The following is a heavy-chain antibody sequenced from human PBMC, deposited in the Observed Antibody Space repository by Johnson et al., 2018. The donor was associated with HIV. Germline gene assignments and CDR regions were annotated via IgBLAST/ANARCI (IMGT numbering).Heavy chain of an antibody. J-gene: IGHJ3*02. Sequence: MLLVESGGGLVQPGGSLRLSCAASGFTVSSNYMSWVRQAPGKGLEWVSTFYSGDSTYYADSVKGRFTIHRDNSKNTLYLQMNSLRAEDTAVYYCASHAGYSSSGPNYGAFDIWGQGTMVTVSS. CDR1: GFTVSSNY. CDR2: FYSGDST. D-gene: IGHD6-6*01. V-gene: IGHV3-66*02. CDR3: ASHAGYSSSGPNYGAFDI.